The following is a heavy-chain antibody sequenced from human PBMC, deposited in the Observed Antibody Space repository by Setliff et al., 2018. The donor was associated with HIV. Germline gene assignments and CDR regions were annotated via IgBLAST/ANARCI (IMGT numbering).Heavy chain of an antibody. Sequence: PSETLSLTCTVSGGSISTYFWTWSRQPPGKGLEWIGYIYTSGSTNYNPSLKSRVTISVDTSNNQFSLKLSSVTAADTAVYYCARGSVIGDYYYFDYWGQGTLVTGLL. D-gene: IGHD3-10*01. CDR1: GGSISTYF. CDR3: ARGSVIGDYYYFDY. J-gene: IGHJ4*02. CDR2: IYTSGST. V-gene: IGHV4-4*08.